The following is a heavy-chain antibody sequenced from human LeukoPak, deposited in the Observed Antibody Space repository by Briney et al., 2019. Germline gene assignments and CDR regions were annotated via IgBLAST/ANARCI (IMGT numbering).Heavy chain of an antibody. D-gene: IGHD4-23*01. V-gene: IGHV4-59*08. Sequence: SETLSLTCTVSGGSISSYYWSWIRQPPGKGLEWIGYIYYSGSTNYNPSLKSRVTISVDTSKNQFSLNLTSVTAADTAVYYCATDGGQGYWGQGTLVTVSS. CDR3: ATDGGQGY. J-gene: IGHJ4*02. CDR1: GGSISSYY. CDR2: IYYSGST.